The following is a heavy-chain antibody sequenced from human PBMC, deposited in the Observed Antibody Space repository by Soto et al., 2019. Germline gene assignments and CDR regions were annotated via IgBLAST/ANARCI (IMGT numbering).Heavy chain of an antibody. D-gene: IGHD3-3*01. CDR1: GFTVSSNY. Sequence: LRLSCAASGFTVSSNYLSGVRQAPGKGLEWVSVIFSADNTHYADSVKGRFTISRDNSKNTVFLQINSLRAEDTAVYYCAITGAGYYIVWGQGTPVTVSS. CDR3: AITGAGYYIV. CDR2: IFSADNT. J-gene: IGHJ4*02. V-gene: IGHV3-53*01.